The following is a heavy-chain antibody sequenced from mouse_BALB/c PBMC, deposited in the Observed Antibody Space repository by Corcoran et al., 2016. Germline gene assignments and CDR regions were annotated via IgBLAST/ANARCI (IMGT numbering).Heavy chain of an antibody. Sequence: QIQLVQSGPELKKPGETVKISCKASGYTFTNYGMNWVNQAPGKGLKWMGWINTYTGEPTYADDFKGRFAFSLETSASTAYLQINNLKNEDTATYFCARYYGSSSFAYWGQGTLVTVSA. D-gene: IGHD1-1*01. J-gene: IGHJ3*01. CDR2: INTYTGEP. CDR3: ARYYGSSSFAY. CDR1: GYTFTNYG. V-gene: IGHV9-3-1*01.